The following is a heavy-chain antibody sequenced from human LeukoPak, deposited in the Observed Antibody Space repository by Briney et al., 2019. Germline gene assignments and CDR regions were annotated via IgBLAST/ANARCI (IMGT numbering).Heavy chain of an antibody. D-gene: IGHD1-26*01. CDR3: SRDVSGRPPAWWFDP. V-gene: IGHV1-69*05. CDR2: IIPIFGTA. J-gene: IGHJ5*01. CDR1: GGTFSSYA. Sequence: GASVKVSCKASGGTFSSYAISWVRQAPGQGLEWMGRIIPIFGTANYAQNFQGRVTITTAESTSTAYMALSSLRSEATALYSYSRDVSGRPPAWWFDPWGQGTLVTVSS.